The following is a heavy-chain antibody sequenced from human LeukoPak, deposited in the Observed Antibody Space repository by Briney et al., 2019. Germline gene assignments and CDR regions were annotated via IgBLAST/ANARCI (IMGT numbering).Heavy chain of an antibody. V-gene: IGHV4-61*08. D-gene: IGHD1-26*01. Sequence: SETLSLTCTVSGGSISSGVYYWNWIRQHPGKGLEWIGYIYYSGSTNYNPSLKSRVTISVDTSKNQFSLKLSSVTAADTAVYYCARTSGSYFYYYGMDVWGQGTTVTVSS. CDR2: IYYSGST. CDR1: GGSISSGVYY. CDR3: ARTSGSYFYYYGMDV. J-gene: IGHJ6*02.